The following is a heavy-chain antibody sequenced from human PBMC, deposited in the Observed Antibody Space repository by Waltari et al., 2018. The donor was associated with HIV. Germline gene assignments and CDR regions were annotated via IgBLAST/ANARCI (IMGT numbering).Heavy chain of an antibody. CDR1: GGSISGDGYS. D-gene: IGHD2-21*01. J-gene: IGHJ6*02. V-gene: IGHV4-30-2*01. Sequence: QLQLQESGSGLVKPSQTLSLTCTVSGGSISGDGYSYSWIRQPPGKGLEWIGFIDQSGNPDYNPSPKSRVTISVDRSKNQFFLNLRSVSAADTAVYYCARVGRGYCGDECYYYYGLDVWGQGTTVIVSS. CDR2: IDQSGNP. CDR3: ARVGRGYCGDECYYYYGLDV.